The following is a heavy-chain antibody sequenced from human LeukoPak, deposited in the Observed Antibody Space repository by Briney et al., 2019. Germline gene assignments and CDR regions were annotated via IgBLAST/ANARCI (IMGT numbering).Heavy chain of an antibody. J-gene: IGHJ4*02. CDR3: ASGIAAEESVAIDY. CDR2: LYTDGST. CDR1: GFTASSNN. V-gene: IGHV3-53*01. D-gene: IGHD6-13*01. Sequence: GGSLRLSRAASGFTASSNNMRWVRQAPEKGLEWVSVLYTDGSTYYADSVRGRFTISRDNAKNTLYLQMNSLRADDTALYYCASGIAAEESVAIDYWGQGTLVTVSS.